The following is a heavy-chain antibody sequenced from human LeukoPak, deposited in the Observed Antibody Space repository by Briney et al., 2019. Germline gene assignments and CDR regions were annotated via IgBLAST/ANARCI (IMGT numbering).Heavy chain of an antibody. CDR1: GFTFSSYE. CDR3: ATEKIIAAVIY. CDR2: ISSSGSTI. J-gene: IGHJ4*02. Sequence: GGSLRLSCAASGFTFSSYEMNWVRQAPGKGLEWVSYISSSGSTIYYADSVRGRFTISRDNAKNSLYLQMNSLRAEDTAVYYCATEKIIAAVIYWGQGTLVTVSS. D-gene: IGHD6-13*01. V-gene: IGHV3-48*03.